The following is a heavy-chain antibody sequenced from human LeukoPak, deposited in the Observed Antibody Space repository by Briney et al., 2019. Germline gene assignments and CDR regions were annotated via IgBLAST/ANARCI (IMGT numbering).Heavy chain of an antibody. V-gene: IGHV4-30-4*08. CDR1: GGSISSGEYY. J-gene: IGHJ4*02. CDR2: IYYSGST. D-gene: IGHD3-22*01. Sequence: SQTLSLTCTVSGGSISSGEYYWSWIRQPPGKGLEWVGYIYYSGSTYYNPSLKSRVTISLETSKNQFSLKLSSVTAADTAVYYCARDRSGYYDRNGHYYFDYWGQGTLVTVSP. CDR3: ARDRSGYYDRNGHYYFDY.